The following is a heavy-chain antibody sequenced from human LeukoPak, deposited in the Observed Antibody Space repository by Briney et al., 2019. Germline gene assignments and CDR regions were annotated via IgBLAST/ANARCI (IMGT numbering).Heavy chain of an antibody. CDR3: AREGSSGWYKDY. D-gene: IGHD6-19*01. V-gene: IGHV3-74*01. CDR1: GFTFSSYW. CDR2: INTDGSST. J-gene: IGHJ4*02. Sequence: GGSLRLSCAASGFTFSSYWMHWVRQAPGKGLVWVSRINTDGSSTTYADSVKGRFTISRDNSKNTMYLQMNSLRAEDTAVYYCAREGSSGWYKDYWGQGTLVTVSS.